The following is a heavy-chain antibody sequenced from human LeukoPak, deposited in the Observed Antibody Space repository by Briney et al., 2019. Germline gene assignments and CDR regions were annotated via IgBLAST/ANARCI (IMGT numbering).Heavy chain of an antibody. CDR1: GYTFTSYG. V-gene: IGHV1-8*03. J-gene: IGHJ3*02. D-gene: IGHD3-3*01. CDR2: MNPNSGNT. CDR3: ARSSHYDFWSGYYAFDI. Sequence: GASVKVSCKASGYTFTSYGISWVRQAPGQGLEWMGWMNPNSGNTGYAQKFQGRVTITRNTSINTAYMGLSSLRSEDTAVYYCARSSHYDFWSGYYAFDIWGQGTMVTVSS.